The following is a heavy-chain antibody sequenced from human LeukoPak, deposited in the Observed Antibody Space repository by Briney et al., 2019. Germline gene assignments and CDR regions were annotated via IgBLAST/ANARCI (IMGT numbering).Heavy chain of an antibody. V-gene: IGHV1-69*05. J-gene: IGHJ4*02. CDR3: ARGAQLWLRGSFDY. D-gene: IGHD5-18*01. CDR2: IIPIFGTA. Sequence: SVKVSCKASGGTFSSYAINWVRQAPGQGLEWMGVIIPIFGTANYAQKFQGRVTITTDESTSTAYMELSSLRSEDTAVYYCARGAQLWLRGSFDYWGQGTLVTVSS. CDR1: GGTFSSYA.